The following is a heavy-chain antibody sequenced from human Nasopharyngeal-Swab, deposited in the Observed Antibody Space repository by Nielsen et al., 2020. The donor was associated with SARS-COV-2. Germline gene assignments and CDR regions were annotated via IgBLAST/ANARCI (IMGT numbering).Heavy chain of an antibody. D-gene: IGHD1-1*01. J-gene: IGHJ6*03. V-gene: IGHV3-21*06. CDR3: GRCALPSTTSYYYYYYTDV. Sequence: GGSLRLSCAASGFTFTPFSMNWVRQAPGKGLEWVASISSGSTYIYYADSVKGRFTISRDNAKNSLYLQMNSLRADDTAVYYCGRCALPSTTSYYYYYYTDVWGKGTTVTVS. CDR1: GFTFTPFS. CDR2: ISSGSTYI.